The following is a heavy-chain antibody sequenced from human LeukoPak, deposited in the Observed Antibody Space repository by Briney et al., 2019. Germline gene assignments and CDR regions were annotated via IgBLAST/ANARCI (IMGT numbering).Heavy chain of an antibody. J-gene: IGHJ4*02. Sequence: GASVKVSCKASGYTFTSYAINWVRQAPGQGLEWMGGIIPIFGTPNYAQKFQGRVTITADESTSTVYMDLSSLRPEDTAVYYCARQVGALNYWGQGTLVTVSS. CDR3: ARQVGALNY. D-gene: IGHD1-26*01. V-gene: IGHV1-69*13. CDR1: GYTFTSYA. CDR2: IIPIFGTP.